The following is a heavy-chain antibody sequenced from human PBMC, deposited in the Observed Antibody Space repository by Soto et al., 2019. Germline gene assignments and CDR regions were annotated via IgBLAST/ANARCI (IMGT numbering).Heavy chain of an antibody. CDR2: IIPLFGTT. CDR3: ARGFILAAGGIYYYYGMDV. D-gene: IGHD6-13*01. Sequence: SVKVSCKASGGTFSDYAITWVRQAPGQGLKWMGGIIPLFGTTHYAQKLQGRVSNTADESTSTAYMELSSLRSEDTALYYCARGFILAAGGIYYYYGMDVWGQGTTVTVSS. J-gene: IGHJ6*02. V-gene: IGHV1-69*13. CDR1: GGTFSDYA.